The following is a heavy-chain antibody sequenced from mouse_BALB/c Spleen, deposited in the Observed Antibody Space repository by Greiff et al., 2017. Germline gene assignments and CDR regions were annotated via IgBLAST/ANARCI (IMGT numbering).Heavy chain of an antibody. J-gene: IGHJ1*01. CDR2: ISSGGSYT. CDR3: ARNYYGSSYYFDV. V-gene: IGHV5-9-4*01. D-gene: IGHD1-1*01. CDR1: GFTFSSYA. Sequence: EVKLMESGGGLVKPGGSLKLSCAASGFTFSSYAMSWVRQSPEKRLEWVAEISSGGSYTYYPDTVTGRFTISRDNAKNTLYLEMSRLRSEDTAMYYCARNYYGSSYYFDVWGAGTTVTVSS.